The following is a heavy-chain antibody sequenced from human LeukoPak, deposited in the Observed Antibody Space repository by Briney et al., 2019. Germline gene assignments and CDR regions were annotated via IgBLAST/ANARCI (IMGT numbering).Heavy chain of an antibody. Sequence: SETLSLTCAVSGGSISSYYWSWIRQPPGKGLEWIGYIYYSGSTNYNPSLKSRVTISVDTSKNQFSLKLSSVTAADTAVYYCARGSPMTTGGAFDIWGQGTTVTVSS. J-gene: IGHJ3*02. D-gene: IGHD4-17*01. CDR2: IYYSGST. V-gene: IGHV4-59*01. CDR3: ARGSPMTTGGAFDI. CDR1: GGSISSYY.